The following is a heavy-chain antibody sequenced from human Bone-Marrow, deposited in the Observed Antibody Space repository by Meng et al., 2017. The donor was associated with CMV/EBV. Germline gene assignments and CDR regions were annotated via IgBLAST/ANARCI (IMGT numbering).Heavy chain of an antibody. D-gene: IGHD2-2*01. V-gene: IGHV3-23*01. J-gene: IGHJ4*02. CDR1: GFTFSSYA. CDR2: ISGSGGST. CDR3: AKGPIVVVTYFDY. Sequence: GGSLRLSCAASGFTFSSYAMSWVRQAPGKGLEWVSAISGSGGSTYYADSVKGRFTISRDNSKNTLYLQRNSLRAEDTAVYYCAKGPIVVVTYFDYWGQGTLVTVSS.